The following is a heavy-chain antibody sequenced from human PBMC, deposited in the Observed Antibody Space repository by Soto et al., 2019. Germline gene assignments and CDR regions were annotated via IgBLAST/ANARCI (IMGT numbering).Heavy chain of an antibody. CDR1: CGSISSYY. Sequence: SETLSLTCTFSCGSISSYYWSWIRQPPGKGLEWIGYIYYSGSTNYNPSLKSRVTISVDTSKNQFSLKLSSVTAADTAVYYCAREEVAGDAYFDYWGQGTLVTVSS. CDR3: AREEVAGDAYFDY. D-gene: IGHD6-19*01. CDR2: IYYSGST. J-gene: IGHJ4*02. V-gene: IGHV4-59*01.